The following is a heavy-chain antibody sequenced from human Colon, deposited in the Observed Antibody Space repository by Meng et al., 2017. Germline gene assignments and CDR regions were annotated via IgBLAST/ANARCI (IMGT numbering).Heavy chain of an antibody. J-gene: IGHJ4*02. CDR2: IYLGGSP. V-gene: IGHV4-4*02. CDR1: GGSISSSQW. D-gene: IGHD6-19*01. CDR3: ARHGGWHFDY. Sequence: QVHLHESGPGLVEPSGTLSLTCEVSGGSISSSQWWSWVRQPPGKGLEWIGQIYLGGSPAYSPSLESRITMSVDKSNNQFSLRLRSVTAADTAVYYCARHGGWHFDYWGQGTLVTVSS.